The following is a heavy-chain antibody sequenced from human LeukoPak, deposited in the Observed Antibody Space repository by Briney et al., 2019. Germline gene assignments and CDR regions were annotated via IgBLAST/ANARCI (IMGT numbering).Heavy chain of an antibody. V-gene: IGHV1-2*02. D-gene: IGHD5/OR15-5a*01. CDR2: INPNSGGT. CDR1: GYIFTGYY. Sequence: ASVKVSCKASGYIFTGYYMHWVRQAPGQGLEWMGWINPNSGGTNYAQKFQGRITMTRDTSISTAYMELSSLRSDDTAVYYCATARDRNSVYSSLDYWGQGTLVTVSP. CDR3: ATARDRNSVYSSLDY. J-gene: IGHJ4*02.